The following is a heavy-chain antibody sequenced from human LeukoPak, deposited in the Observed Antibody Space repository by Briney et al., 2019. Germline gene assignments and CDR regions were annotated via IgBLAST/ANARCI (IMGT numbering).Heavy chain of an antibody. CDR1: GYTFTGYY. J-gene: IGHJ6*03. CDR2: INPNSGGT. V-gene: IGHV1-2*02. D-gene: IGHD3-10*01. CDR3: ARVRGLRGMDWFGELSHPYYYYYMDV. Sequence: ASVKVSCEASGYTFTGYYMHWVRQAPGQGLEWMGWINPNSGGTNYTQKFQGRVTMTRDTSISTAYMELSGLRSDDTAVYFCARVRGLRGMDWFGELSHPYYYYYMDVWGKGTTVTISS.